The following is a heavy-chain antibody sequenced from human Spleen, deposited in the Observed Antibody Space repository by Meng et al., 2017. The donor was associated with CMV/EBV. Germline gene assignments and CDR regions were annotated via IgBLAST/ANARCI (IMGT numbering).Heavy chain of an antibody. J-gene: IGHJ5*02. D-gene: IGHD6-6*01. CDR1: YSFTSYW. V-gene: IGHV5-51*01. Sequence: YSFTSYWIAWVRQMPGKGLEWMCIIYPGDSDTTYSPSFQGQVTISADKSISTAYLQWSSLKASDTAMYYCARLWYRRSSEGENWFDPWGQGTLVTVSS. CDR3: ARLWYRRSSEGENWFDP. CDR2: IYPGDSDT.